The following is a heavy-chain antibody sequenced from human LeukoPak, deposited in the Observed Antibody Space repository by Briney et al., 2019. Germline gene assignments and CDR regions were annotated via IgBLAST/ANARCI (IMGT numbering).Heavy chain of an antibody. D-gene: IGHD2-2*01. CDR2: INHSGST. Sequence: SETLSLTCAVYGGSFSGYYWSWIRQPPGKGLEWIGEINHSGSTNYNPSLKSRVTISVDTSKNQFSLKLSSVTAAVTAVYYCARGLSRKALYYYYYYMDVWGKGTTVTVSS. J-gene: IGHJ6*03. CDR1: GGSFSGYY. CDR3: ARGLSRKALYYYYYYMDV. V-gene: IGHV4-34*01.